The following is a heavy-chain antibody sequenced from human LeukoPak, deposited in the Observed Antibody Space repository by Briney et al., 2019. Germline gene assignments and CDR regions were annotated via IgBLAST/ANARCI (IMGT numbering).Heavy chain of an antibody. Sequence: PGGSLRLSCAASGFTFSSYWMHWVRQAPGKGLVWVSRINTDGSTTTYADSVKGRFTISRDNAKNTLYLQMSSLRVEDTAVYYCARGDGYAQRDWGQGTLVTVPS. CDR1: GFTFSSYW. J-gene: IGHJ4*02. CDR3: ARGDGYAQRD. D-gene: IGHD5-12*01. V-gene: IGHV3-74*01. CDR2: INTDGSTT.